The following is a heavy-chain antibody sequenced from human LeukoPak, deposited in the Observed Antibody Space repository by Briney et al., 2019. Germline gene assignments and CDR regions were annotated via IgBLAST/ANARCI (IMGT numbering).Heavy chain of an antibody. V-gene: IGHV4-4*07. CDR1: GGSISSYY. CDR3: VRASTVVGATDEGYYFDY. Sequence: SETLSLTCTVSGGSISSYYWSWIRQPAGKGLEWIGRIYTSGSTNYNPSLKSRVTMSVDTSKNQSSLKLSSVTAADTAVYYCVRASTVVGATDEGYYFDYWGQGTLVTVSS. CDR2: IYTSGST. D-gene: IGHD1-26*01. J-gene: IGHJ4*02.